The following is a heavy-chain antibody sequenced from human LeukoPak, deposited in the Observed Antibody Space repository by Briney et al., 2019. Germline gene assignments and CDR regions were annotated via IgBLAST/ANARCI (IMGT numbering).Heavy chain of an antibody. V-gene: IGHV6-1*01. CDR3: ARGVGFTGITDAFDI. Sequence: SQTLSLTCAISGDSVSSNSGAWNWIRQSPSRGLEWLGRTYYRSKWDDDYAVSVKSRITINPDTSKNQFSLQLNSVTPDDTAAYFCARGVGFTGITDAFDIWGQGTMVTVSS. CDR2: TYYRSKWDD. CDR1: GDSVSSNSGA. D-gene: IGHD1-7*01. J-gene: IGHJ3*02.